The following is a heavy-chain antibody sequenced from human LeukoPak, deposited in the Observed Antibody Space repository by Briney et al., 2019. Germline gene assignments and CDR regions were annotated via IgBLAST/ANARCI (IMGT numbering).Heavy chain of an antibody. V-gene: IGHV3-43*01. CDR3: TKDRYCTATSCPLDY. J-gene: IGHJ4*02. Sequence: GGSLRLSCAASGLTFDDYAFHWVRQAQGKGLEWVSLISRDGASTYYADSVKGRFTISRDNRKNSLYLQMSSLRTEDTALYYCTKDRYCTATSCPLDYWGQGTLVTVSS. CDR1: GLTFDDYA. D-gene: IGHD2-2*01. CDR2: ISRDGAST.